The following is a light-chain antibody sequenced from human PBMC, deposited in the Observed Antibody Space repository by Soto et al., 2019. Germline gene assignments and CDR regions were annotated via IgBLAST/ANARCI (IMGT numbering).Light chain of an antibody. Sequence: DFLMTQSPSTLSASVGDRVIITCRASQSISTWLAWYQQKPGKAPKFLIYDASTLESGVPSRFSGSGSGTEFTLTISSLQPDDFATYYCQQYHAYPLTFGGGTKVEIK. V-gene: IGKV1-5*01. J-gene: IGKJ4*01. CDR3: QQYHAYPLT. CDR2: DAS. CDR1: QSISTW.